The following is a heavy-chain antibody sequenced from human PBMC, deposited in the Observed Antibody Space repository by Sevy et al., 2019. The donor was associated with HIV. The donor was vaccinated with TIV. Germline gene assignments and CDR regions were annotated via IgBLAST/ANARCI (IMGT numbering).Heavy chain of an antibody. CDR1: GFTFSSYW. V-gene: IGHV3-7*03. CDR2: IKQDGSEK. Sequence: GGSLRLSCAASGFTFSSYWMSWVRQAPGKGLEWVANIKQDGSEKYYVDSVKGRFTISRDNAKNSLYLQMNSLRAEDTAVYYCARGLLALEGGYYYYYGMDVWGQWTTVTVSS. J-gene: IGHJ6*02. D-gene: IGHD1-1*01. CDR3: ARGLLALEGGYYYYYGMDV.